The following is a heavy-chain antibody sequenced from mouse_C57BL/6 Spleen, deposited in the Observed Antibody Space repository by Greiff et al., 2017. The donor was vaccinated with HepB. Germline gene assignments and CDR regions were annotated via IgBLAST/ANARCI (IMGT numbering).Heavy chain of an antibody. D-gene: IGHD1-1*01. CDR1: GYTFTDYY. CDR2: IYPGSGNT. CDR3: ARGFYYGSSHHFDY. Sequence: QVQLQQSGAELVRPGASVKLSCKASGYTFTDYYINWVKQRPGQGLEWIARIYPGSGNTYYNEKFKGKATLTAEKSSSTAYMQLSSLTSEDSAVYFCARGFYYGSSHHFDYWGQGTTLTVSS. J-gene: IGHJ2*01. V-gene: IGHV1-76*01.